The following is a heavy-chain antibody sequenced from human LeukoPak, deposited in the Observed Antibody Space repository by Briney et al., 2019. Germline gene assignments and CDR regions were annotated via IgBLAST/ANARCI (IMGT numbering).Heavy chain of an antibody. J-gene: IGHJ4*02. Sequence: VGSLRLSCAASGFTFSSYWMHWVRQAPGKGPVWVSRIASDGSSTRYADSVKGRFTISRDNAKNTLYLQMNSLRAEDTAVYYCARDSVAGLDYWGQGTLVTVSS. CDR3: ARDSVAGLDY. D-gene: IGHD6-19*01. V-gene: IGHV3-74*01. CDR2: IASDGSST. CDR1: GFTFSSYW.